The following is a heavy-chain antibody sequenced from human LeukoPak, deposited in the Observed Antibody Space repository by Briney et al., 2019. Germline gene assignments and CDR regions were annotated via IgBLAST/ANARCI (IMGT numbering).Heavy chain of an antibody. V-gene: IGHV3-30*18. CDR1: GFTFSDSG. Sequence: PGGSLRLSCAASGFTFSDSGIHWVRQAPGKGLEWVAVISYDGRNKHYADSVKGRFTISRDNSKNTLYLQMNSLRAEDTAVYYCAKSIVLMVYASGYGMDVWGQGTTVTVSS. J-gene: IGHJ6*02. CDR2: ISYDGRNK. D-gene: IGHD2-8*01. CDR3: AKSIVLMVYASGYGMDV.